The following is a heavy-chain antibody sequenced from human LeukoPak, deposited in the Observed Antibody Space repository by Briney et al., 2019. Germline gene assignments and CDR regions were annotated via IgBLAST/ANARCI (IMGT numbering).Heavy chain of an antibody. J-gene: IGHJ3*01. CDR3: ARDVSNSGWYEGTFDV. CDR2: IKEDGSEQ. D-gene: IGHD6-19*01. CDR1: GFIFNNYW. V-gene: IGHV3-7*03. Sequence: PGGSLRLSCEVSGFIFNNYWMSWVRQTPGEGLEWVANIKEDGSEQYYVDSVKGRFTITRDNAKNLLYLQVNSLRAEDTAVYYCARDVSNSGWYEGTFDVWGQGTMVTVSS.